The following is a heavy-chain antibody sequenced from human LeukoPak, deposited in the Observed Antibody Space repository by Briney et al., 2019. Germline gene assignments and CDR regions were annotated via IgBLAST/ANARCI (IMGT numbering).Heavy chain of an antibody. V-gene: IGHV4-39*01. J-gene: IGHJ4*02. CDR3: ARHWGSSWYDY. CDR1: GGSISSSSYY. D-gene: IGHD6-13*01. Sequence: SETLSLTCTVSGGSISSSSYYWGWIRQPPGKGLEWIGSIYYSGSTYYNPSLKSRVTISVDTSKNQFSLKLSSVTAADTAVYYCARHWGSSWYDYRGQGTLVTVSS. CDR2: IYYSGST.